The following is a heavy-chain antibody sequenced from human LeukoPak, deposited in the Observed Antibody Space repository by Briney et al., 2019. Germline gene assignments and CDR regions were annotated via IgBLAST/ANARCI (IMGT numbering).Heavy chain of an antibody. CDR3: ARDNAGVAFDY. CDR1: GFTVSSNY. CDR2: IYSGGST. D-gene: IGHD3-3*01. J-gene: IGHJ4*02. Sequence: PGGSLRLSCAASGFTVSSNYMSWVRQAPGKGLEWVSVIYSGGSTYYADSVKGRFTISRDNSKNTLYLQMNSLRAEDTAVYYCARDNAGVAFDYWGQGTLVTVSS. V-gene: IGHV3-53*01.